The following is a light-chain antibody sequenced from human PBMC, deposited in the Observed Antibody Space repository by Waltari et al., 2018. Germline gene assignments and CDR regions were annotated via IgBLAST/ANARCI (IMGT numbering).Light chain of an antibody. CDR2: ASF. J-gene: IGKJ1*01. CDR1: QSIKNY. V-gene: IGKV1-39*01. Sequence: DIQMTQSPSSLSASLGDRVTITCRASQSIKNYLNWYQQKPGKATKLLIYASFGLQSGVPSRFSGSGSGTDFTLTISSLQPEDFAIYYCQGSYSGTWAFGQGTKVE. CDR3: QGSYSGTWA.